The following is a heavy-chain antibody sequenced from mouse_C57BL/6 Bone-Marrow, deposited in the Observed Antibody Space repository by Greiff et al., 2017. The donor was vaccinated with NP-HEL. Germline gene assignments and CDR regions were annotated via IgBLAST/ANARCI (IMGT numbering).Heavy chain of an antibody. CDR2: INPSTGGT. Sequence: VHVKQSGPELVKPGASVKISCKASGYSFTGYYMNWVKQSPEKSLEWIGEINPSTGGTTYNQKFKAKATLTVDKSSSTAYMQLKSLTSEDSAVYYCARFKYFDYWGQGTTLTVSS. CDR3: ARFKYFDY. CDR1: GYSFTGYY. J-gene: IGHJ2*01. V-gene: IGHV1-42*01.